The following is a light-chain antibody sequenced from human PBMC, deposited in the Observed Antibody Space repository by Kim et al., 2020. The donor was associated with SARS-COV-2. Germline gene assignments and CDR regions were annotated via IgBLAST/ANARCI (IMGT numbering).Light chain of an antibody. V-gene: IGKV3-20*01. CDR1: QSVSSK. CDR2: GAS. CDR3: QQYGSLPFT. J-gene: IGKJ3*01. Sequence: ELVLTQSPGTLSLSPGERATLSCRASQSVSSKLAWYQQRPGQAPRLLIYGASNRATGIPDRFSGSGSGTDFTLTIRRLEPEDFAVYYCQQYGSLPFTFGPGTKVDI.